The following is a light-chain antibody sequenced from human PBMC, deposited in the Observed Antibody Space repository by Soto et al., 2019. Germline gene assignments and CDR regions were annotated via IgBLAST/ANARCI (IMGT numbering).Light chain of an antibody. CDR2: AAS. V-gene: IGKV1-39*01. CDR3: QQSYSTPST. J-gene: IGKJ4*01. CDR1: QSISSY. Sequence: DIQMTQSPSSLSASVGDRVTITCRASQSISSYLNWYQQKPGKAPKLLIYAASSLQSGVPSRFSGSASGTDFTLTISSLQPEDFATYYCQQSYSTPSTFGGGTKVEI.